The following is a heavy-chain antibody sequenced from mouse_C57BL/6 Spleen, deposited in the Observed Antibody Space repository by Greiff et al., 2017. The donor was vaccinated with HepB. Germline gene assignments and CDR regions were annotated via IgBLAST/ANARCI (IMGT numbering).Heavy chain of an antibody. Sequence: EVKLMESGGGLVKPGGSLKLSCAASGFTFSSYAMSWVRQTPEKRLEWVATISDGGSYTYYPDNVKGRFTISRDNAKNNLYLQMSHLKSEDTAMYYCARDGYNMDYWGQGTSVTVAS. CDR2: ISDGGSYT. D-gene: IGHD1-3*01. V-gene: IGHV5-4*01. CDR1: GFTFSSYA. J-gene: IGHJ4*01. CDR3: ARDGYNMDY.